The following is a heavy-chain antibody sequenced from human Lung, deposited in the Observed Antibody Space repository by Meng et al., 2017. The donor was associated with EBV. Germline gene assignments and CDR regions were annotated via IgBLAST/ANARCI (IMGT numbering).Heavy chain of an antibody. CDR2: ISGGGGST. D-gene: IGHD6-13*01. Sequence: VPLLGSGEGLVQPGGSLRLSCAASGYTFSSYTMSWVRQAPGKGLEWVSAISGGGGSTYYADSVKGRFIISRDKSNNVLYLQMNSLRAEDTAVYYCAKDARTAAAAGWGFDYWGQGTLVTVSS. CDR1: GYTFSSYT. CDR3: AKDARTAAAAGWGFDY. V-gene: IGHV3-23*01. J-gene: IGHJ4*02.